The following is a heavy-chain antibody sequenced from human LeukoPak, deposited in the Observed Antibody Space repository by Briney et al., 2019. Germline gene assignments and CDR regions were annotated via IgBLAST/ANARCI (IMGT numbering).Heavy chain of an antibody. D-gene: IGHD1-26*01. CDR3: ARDSYGPGGYYEAWFDP. J-gene: IGHJ5*02. CDR1: GDSISSYY. CDR2: IYYSGST. Sequence: SETLSLTCTVSGDSISSYYWGWIRQPPGKGLEWIGSIYYSGSTYYNPSLKSRVTISVDTSKNQFSLKLSSVTAADTAVYYCARDSYGPGGYYEAWFDPWGQGTLVTVSS. V-gene: IGHV4-39*07.